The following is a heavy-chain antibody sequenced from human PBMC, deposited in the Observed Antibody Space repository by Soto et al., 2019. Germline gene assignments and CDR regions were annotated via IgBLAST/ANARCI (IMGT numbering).Heavy chain of an antibody. CDR3: ARDRDNWNRNWFDP. D-gene: IGHD1-20*01. CDR2: IYYSGST. J-gene: IGHJ5*02. V-gene: IGHV4-59*01. CDR1: GGSISSYY. Sequence: SETRSLTCTVSGGSISSYYWSWIRQPPGKGLEWIGYIYYSGSTNYNPSLKSRVTISVDTSKNQFSLKLSSVTAADTAVYYCARDRDNWNRNWFDPWGQGTLVTVSS.